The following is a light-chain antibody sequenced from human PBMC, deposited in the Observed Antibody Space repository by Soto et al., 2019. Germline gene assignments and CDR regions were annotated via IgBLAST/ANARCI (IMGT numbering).Light chain of an antibody. CDR1: SSDVGGYDY. V-gene: IGLV2-14*01. Sequence: QSVLTQPASVSGSPGQSITISCTGTSSDVGGYDYVPWYQLHPGKAPKLMVFEVNNRPSGVSYRFSGSKSGNTASLTISGLQAEGEADYFCSSYSISTAYLFGTGTKVTVL. CDR2: EVN. CDR3: SSYSISTAYL. J-gene: IGLJ1*01.